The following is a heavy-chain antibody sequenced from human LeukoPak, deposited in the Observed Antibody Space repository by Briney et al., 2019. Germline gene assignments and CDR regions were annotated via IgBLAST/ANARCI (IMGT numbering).Heavy chain of an antibody. J-gene: IGHJ4*02. Sequence: ASVKVSCKASGYTFTGYNMHWVRQAPGQGLEWMGWINPNSGGTNYAQKFQGRVTMTRDTSISTAYMELSRLRSDDTAVYYCAAGYSSSWSSFDYWGQGTLVTVSS. V-gene: IGHV1-2*02. CDR1: GYTFTGYN. CDR3: AAGYSSSWSSFDY. CDR2: INPNSGGT. D-gene: IGHD6-13*01.